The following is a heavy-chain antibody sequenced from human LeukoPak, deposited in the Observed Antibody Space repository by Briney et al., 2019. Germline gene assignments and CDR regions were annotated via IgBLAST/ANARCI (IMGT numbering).Heavy chain of an antibody. D-gene: IGHD2-15*01. CDR3: AKDHRVVVAATLDY. Sequence: GRSLRLSCAASGFTFSSCGMHWVRQAPGKGLEWVAVISYDGSNKYYADSVKGRFTISGDNSKNTLYLQMNSLRAEDTAVYYCAKDHRVVVAATLDYWGQGTLVTVSS. CDR1: GFTFSSCG. V-gene: IGHV3-30*18. CDR2: ISYDGSNK. J-gene: IGHJ4*02.